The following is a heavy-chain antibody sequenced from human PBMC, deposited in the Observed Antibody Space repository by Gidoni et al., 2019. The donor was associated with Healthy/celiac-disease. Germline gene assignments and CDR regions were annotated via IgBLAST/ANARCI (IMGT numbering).Heavy chain of an antibody. CDR1: GFTFSSYW. J-gene: IGHJ4*02. D-gene: IGHD6-6*01. V-gene: IGHV3-7*01. Sequence: EVQLVESGGGLVQPGGSLRLSCAASGFTFSSYWMSWVRQAPGKGLEWVANIKQDGSEKYYVDSVKGRFTISRDNAKNSLYLQMNSLRAEDTAVYYCARDYRDSSSSYFDYWGQGTLVTVSS. CDR3: ARDYRDSSSSYFDY. CDR2: IKQDGSEK.